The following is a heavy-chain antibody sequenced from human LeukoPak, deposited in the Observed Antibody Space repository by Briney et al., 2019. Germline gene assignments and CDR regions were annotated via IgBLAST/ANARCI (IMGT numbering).Heavy chain of an antibody. CDR1: GDSDSKNGA. Sequence: SQTLSLTCVVSGDSDSKNGAWNWIRQSPSRGLEWLGRTYYRSKWYNDYAESMEGRMTISQDTSKNQYSLHLNSVTPDDTAVYYCARDFGTTGWHTFDYWGQGTLVTVSS. D-gene: IGHD1-14*01. CDR2: TYYRSKWYN. V-gene: IGHV6-1*01. CDR3: ARDFGTTGWHTFDY. J-gene: IGHJ4*02.